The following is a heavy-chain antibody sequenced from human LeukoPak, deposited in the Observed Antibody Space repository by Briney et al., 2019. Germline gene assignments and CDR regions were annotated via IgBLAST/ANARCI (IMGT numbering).Heavy chain of an antibody. D-gene: IGHD2-2*01. CDR2: IYYSGST. Sequence: PSETLSLTCTVSGGPISSYYWSWIRQPPGKGLEWIGYIYYSGSTNYNPSLKSRVTISVDTSKNQFSLKLSSVTAADTAVYYCARVNIVVVPAATNWFDPWGQGTLVTVSS. V-gene: IGHV4-59*01. CDR3: ARVNIVVVPAATNWFDP. J-gene: IGHJ5*02. CDR1: GGPISSYY.